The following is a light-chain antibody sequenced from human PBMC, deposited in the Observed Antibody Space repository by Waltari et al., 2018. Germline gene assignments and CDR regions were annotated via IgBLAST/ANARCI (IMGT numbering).Light chain of an antibody. Sequence: VVTQSPGSLSLSPGESATLACRASQSLTKRYLAWYQQKLGQAPRLLIYGASSRAAGIPDRFSGSGSGTDFTLTISRLEPEDFAVYYCQQYGSSIMYTFGQGTKLEIK. CDR2: GAS. CDR1: QSLTKRY. V-gene: IGKV3-20*01. J-gene: IGKJ2*01. CDR3: QQYGSSIMYT.